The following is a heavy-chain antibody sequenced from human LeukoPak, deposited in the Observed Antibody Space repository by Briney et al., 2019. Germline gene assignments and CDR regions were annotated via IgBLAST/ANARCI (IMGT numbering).Heavy chain of an antibody. Sequence: GESLKISCKGSGYRFTNYWIGWVRQMPGKGLEWMGVIYPGDSDTRYRPSFQGQVTISADKSISTAYLQWSSLKASDTAMYYCARRSGPLVYFFFDYWGQGTLVTVSS. V-gene: IGHV5-51*01. CDR2: IYPGDSDT. CDR1: GYRFTNYW. CDR3: ARRSGPLVYFFFDY. D-gene: IGHD6-13*01. J-gene: IGHJ4*02.